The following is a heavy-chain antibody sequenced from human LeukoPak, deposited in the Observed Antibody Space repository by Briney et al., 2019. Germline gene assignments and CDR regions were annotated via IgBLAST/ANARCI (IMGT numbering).Heavy chain of an antibody. D-gene: IGHD6-6*01. CDR2: IYHSGST. V-gene: IGHV4-38-2*01. J-gene: IGHJ4*02. CDR1: GYSISSGYY. Sequence: SETLSLTCAVSGYSISSGYYWGWIRQPPGKGLEWIGSIYHSGSTYYNPSLKSRVPISVDTSKNQFSLKLSSVTAADTAVYYCARKTVGEQLVAFDYWGQGTLVTVSS. CDR3: ARKTVGEQLVAFDY.